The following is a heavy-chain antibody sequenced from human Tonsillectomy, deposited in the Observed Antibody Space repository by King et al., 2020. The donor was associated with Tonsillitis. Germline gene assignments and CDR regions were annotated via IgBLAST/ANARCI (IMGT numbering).Heavy chain of an antibody. Sequence: QLQESGPGLVKPSETLSLTCTVSGGSISSYYWSWIRQPPGKGLEWIGYIYYSGSTNYNPSLKSRVTISVDTSKNQFSLMLSSVTAADTAVYYCAGLYCGSTSCYIDYWGQGTLVTVPS. D-gene: IGHD2-2*01. CDR2: IYYSGST. CDR1: GGSISSYY. J-gene: IGHJ4*02. CDR3: AGLYCGSTSCYIDY. V-gene: IGHV4-59*08.